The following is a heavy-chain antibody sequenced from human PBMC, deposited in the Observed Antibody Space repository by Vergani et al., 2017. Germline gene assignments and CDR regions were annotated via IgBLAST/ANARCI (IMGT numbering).Heavy chain of an antibody. CDR3: ARDTNFDY. J-gene: IGHJ4*02. CDR1: GFTFSSYA. Sequence: QAQLVESGGGVVQPGRSLRLSCAASGFTFSSYAMHWVRQAPGKGLEWVAVISYDGSNKYYADSVKGRFTISRDNSKNTLYLQMNSLRAEDTAVYYCARDTNFDYWGQGTLVTVSS. CDR2: ISYDGSNK. V-gene: IGHV3-30*04.